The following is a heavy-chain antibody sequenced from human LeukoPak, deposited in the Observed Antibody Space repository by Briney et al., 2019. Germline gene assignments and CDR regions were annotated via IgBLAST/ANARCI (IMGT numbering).Heavy chain of an antibody. J-gene: IGHJ4*02. Sequence: PGGSLRLSCAASGFTFSTYWMKWVRQAPGKGLEWVASIKEDGSDKYYVDSVKGRFSISRDNAKNSLYLQMNSLRTEDTAVYYCTAAPREPVTWWDYWGQGTLVTVSS. V-gene: IGHV3-7*03. CDR3: TAAPREPVTWWDY. D-gene: IGHD2-15*01. CDR2: IKEDGSDK. CDR1: GFTFSTYW.